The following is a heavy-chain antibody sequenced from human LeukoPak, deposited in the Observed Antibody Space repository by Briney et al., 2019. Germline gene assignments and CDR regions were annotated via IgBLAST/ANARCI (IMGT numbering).Heavy chain of an antibody. J-gene: IGHJ4*02. CDR3: AKDPGATGEYYFDY. CDR2: ISWNSGSI. D-gene: IGHD1-26*01. V-gene: IGHV3-9*01. Sequence: GRSLRLSCAASGFTFDDYAMHWVRQAPGKGLEGVSGISWNSGSIGYADSVKGRFTISRDNAKNSLYLQMNSLRAEDTALYYCAKDPGATGEYYFDYWGQGTLVTVSS. CDR1: GFTFDDYA.